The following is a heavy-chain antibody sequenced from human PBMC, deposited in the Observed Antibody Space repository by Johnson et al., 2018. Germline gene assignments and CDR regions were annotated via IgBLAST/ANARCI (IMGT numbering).Heavy chain of an antibody. J-gene: IGHJ6*03. CDR1: GFTFSSYW. D-gene: IGHD3-16*01. CDR2: INSDGSST. Sequence: VQLQESGGGLVQPGGSLRLSCAASGFTFSSYWMHWVRQAPGKGLVWVSRINSDGSSTSYADSVKGRFTLSRDNAKNTLYLQMNSLRAEDTAVYYCARDRGYYYYYMDVWGKGTTVTVSS. V-gene: IGHV3-74*01. CDR3: ARDRGYYYYYMDV.